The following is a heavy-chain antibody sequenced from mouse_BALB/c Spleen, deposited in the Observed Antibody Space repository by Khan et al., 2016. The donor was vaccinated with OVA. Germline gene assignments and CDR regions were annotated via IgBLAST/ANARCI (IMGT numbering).Heavy chain of an antibody. V-gene: IGHV2-9*02. J-gene: IGHJ2*01. CDR2: IWAGGGT. CDR1: GFTLTSYG. Sequence: QVQLLETGPGLVAPSQRLSITCTVSGFTLTSYGVHWVRQPPGKGLEWLGVIWAGGGTNYNSAITSRRRISKDNSRSKVYLKMNSLQADDTAMYYCARLEDIWGQGTTLTVSS. D-gene: IGHD1-3*01. CDR3: ARLEDI.